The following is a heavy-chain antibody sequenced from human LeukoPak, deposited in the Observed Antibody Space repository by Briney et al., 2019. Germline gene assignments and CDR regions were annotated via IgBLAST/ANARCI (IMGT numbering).Heavy chain of an antibody. Sequence: SETLSLTCTVSGGSISSYYWSWIRQPPGKGLEWIGYIYYSGSTNYNPSLRSRVTISLDTSKNQFSLKLSSVTAADTAVYYCARRLMGYDSVTDWGQGTQVTVSS. CDR2: IYYSGST. V-gene: IGHV4-59*01. D-gene: IGHD2-21*02. CDR3: ARRLMGYDSVTD. J-gene: IGHJ4*02. CDR1: GGSISSYY.